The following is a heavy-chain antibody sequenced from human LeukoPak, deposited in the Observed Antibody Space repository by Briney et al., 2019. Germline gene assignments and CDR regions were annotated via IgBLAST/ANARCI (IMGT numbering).Heavy chain of an antibody. Sequence: GGSLRLSCAASGFTFSSYAMSWVRQAPGKGLEWVSAISGSGGSTYYADSVKGRFTISRDNSKNTLYLQMNSLRAEDTAVYYCAKWDSGSYYGGDYFDYWGQGTLVTVSS. J-gene: IGHJ4*02. CDR2: ISGSGGST. CDR1: GFTFSSYA. D-gene: IGHD1-26*01. V-gene: IGHV3-23*01. CDR3: AKWDSGSYYGGDYFDY.